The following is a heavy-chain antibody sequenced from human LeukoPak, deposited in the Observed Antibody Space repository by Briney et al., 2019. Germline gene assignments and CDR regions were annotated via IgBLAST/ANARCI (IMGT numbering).Heavy chain of an antibody. CDR2: IVLGSDNT. CDR3: AAGPLYDILTGYFDAFDI. Sequence: ASVKVSCKASGFNFAKSVVQWVRQARGQRLEWIGWIVLGSDNTNYAQKFQERVTITRDMSTSTAYIELSSLRSEDTAVYFCAAGPLYDILTGYFDAFDIWGQGTMVTVSS. D-gene: IGHD3-9*01. CDR1: GFNFAKSV. J-gene: IGHJ3*02. V-gene: IGHV1-58*01.